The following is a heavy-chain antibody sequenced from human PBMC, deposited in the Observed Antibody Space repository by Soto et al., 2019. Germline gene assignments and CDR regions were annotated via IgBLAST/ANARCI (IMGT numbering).Heavy chain of an antibody. CDR1: GFTFDDYA. V-gene: IGHV3-9*01. J-gene: IGHJ3*02. CDR2: ISWNSGSI. CDR3: AKLLLAPHNAFDI. Sequence: GGSLRLSCAASGFTFDDYAMHWVRQAPGQGLEWVSGISWNSGSIGYADSVKGRFAISRDNANISLYLQMNSLRAEDTALYYCAKLLLAPHNAFDIWGQGTMVTVSS.